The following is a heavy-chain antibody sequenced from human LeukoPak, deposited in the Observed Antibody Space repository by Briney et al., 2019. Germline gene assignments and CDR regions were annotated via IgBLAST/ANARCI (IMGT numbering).Heavy chain of an antibody. CDR2: IYYTGST. CDR3: ASDLGGLGSGSYYHTNWFDP. D-gene: IGHD3-10*02. J-gene: IGHJ5*02. V-gene: IGHV4-39*07. Sequence: SETLSLTCTVSGGSISSSDYYWGWIRQPPGKGLEWIGSIYYTGSTFYSPSLKSRVTISADTSKNQFSLKLSSVTAADTAVYYCASDLGGLGSGSYYHTNWFDPWGQGTLVTVSS. CDR1: GGSISSSDYY.